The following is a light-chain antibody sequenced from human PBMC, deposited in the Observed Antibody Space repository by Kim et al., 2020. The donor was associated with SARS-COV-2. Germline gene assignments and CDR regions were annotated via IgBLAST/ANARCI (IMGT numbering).Light chain of an antibody. V-gene: IGLV3-19*01. J-gene: IGLJ3*02. CDR1: SVRNWH. CDR2: SKN. Sequence: VALGQTGTITCKGASVRNWHGSWFQQKPGQAPRLVIYSKNNRPSGIPDRFSGFTSGDTASLTITGAQAEDEADYYCNCRDNSHNVMFGGGTQLTVL. CDR3: NCRDNSHNVM.